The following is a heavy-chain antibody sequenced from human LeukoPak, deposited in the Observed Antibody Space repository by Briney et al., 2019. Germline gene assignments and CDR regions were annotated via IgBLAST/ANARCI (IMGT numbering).Heavy chain of an antibody. Sequence: GGSLRLSCAASGLTVSSNYMSWVRQAPGKGLEWVSYISSGTSTKYYADSVKGRFTISRDNAKNSLYLQMNGLRAEDTAVYYCARVGRAVTAAGFGAFDIWGQGTMVTVSS. CDR2: ISSGTSTK. V-gene: IGHV3-11*01. CDR3: ARVGRAVTAAGFGAFDI. J-gene: IGHJ3*02. D-gene: IGHD6-13*01. CDR1: GLTVSSNY.